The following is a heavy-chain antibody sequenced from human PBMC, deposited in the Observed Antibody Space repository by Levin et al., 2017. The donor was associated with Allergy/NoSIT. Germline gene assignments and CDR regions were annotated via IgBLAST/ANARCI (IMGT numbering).Heavy chain of an antibody. CDR1: GYRFTDYW. CDR2: IDPSDSST. CDR3: AKRLTTVAT. V-gene: IGHV5-10-1*01. J-gene: IGHJ4*02. Sequence: GESLKISCKASGYRFTDYWISWVRQMPGKGLEWMGRIDPSDSSTKYSPSFQGHVTISADKSISTAYLQWSSLKASDSAIYYCAKRLTTVATWGQGTLVTVSS. D-gene: IGHD4-23*01.